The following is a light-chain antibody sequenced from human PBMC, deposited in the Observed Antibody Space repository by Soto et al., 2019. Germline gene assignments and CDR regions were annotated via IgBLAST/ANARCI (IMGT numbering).Light chain of an antibody. CDR2: GAS. CDR3: QQYGSSPRT. J-gene: IGKJ1*01. CDR1: QSVRSDY. V-gene: IGKV3-20*01. Sequence: EIVLTQSPGTLSLSPGARDPLSCRASQSVRSDYLAWYQQKPGQAPRLHIYGASTRATGIPDRFTGSGSGTDFTLTISRLEPEDFAVYYCQQYGSSPRTFGQGTKVDIK.